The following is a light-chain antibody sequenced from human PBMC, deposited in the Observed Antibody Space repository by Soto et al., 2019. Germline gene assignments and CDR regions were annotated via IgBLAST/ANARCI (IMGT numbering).Light chain of an antibody. J-gene: IGLJ1*01. CDR3: NSYTSSSTDV. CDR2: DVT. CDR1: SSDVGGFNY. Sequence: QSALTQPASVSGSPGQSITISCTGTSSDVGGFNYVSWYHQHPGKAPKLMIYDVTNRPSGVSYRFSGYKSGNTASLTISGLQAEDEADYYCNSYTSSSTDVFGTGTKLTVL. V-gene: IGLV2-14*03.